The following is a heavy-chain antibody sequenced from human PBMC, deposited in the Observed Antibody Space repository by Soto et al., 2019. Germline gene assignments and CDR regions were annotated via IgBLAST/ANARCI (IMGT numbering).Heavy chain of an antibody. Sequence: PSETLSLTCTVSGGSISRGDYYWSWIRQPPGKGLEWIGYIYYSGSTYYNPSLKSRVTISVDTSKNQFSLKLSSVTAADTAVYYCARVFDFWSGYPDYYFDYWGQGTLVTVSS. V-gene: IGHV4-30-4*01. CDR3: ARVFDFWSGYPDYYFDY. D-gene: IGHD3-3*01. CDR1: GGSISRGDYY. CDR2: IYYSGST. J-gene: IGHJ4*02.